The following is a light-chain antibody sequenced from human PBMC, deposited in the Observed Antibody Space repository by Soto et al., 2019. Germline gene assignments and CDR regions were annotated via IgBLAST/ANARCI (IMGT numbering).Light chain of an antibody. Sequence: DLQMTQSPSSLSASVGDRVTITCRASQSISSFLNWYQQKPGKAPKLLIYAASSLQSGVPSRFSGSGSGTDFTLTISGLQLEDFATYYCQQSFNTPWTFGQGTKVEFK. CDR2: AAS. J-gene: IGKJ1*01. CDR1: QSISSF. CDR3: QQSFNTPWT. V-gene: IGKV1-39*01.